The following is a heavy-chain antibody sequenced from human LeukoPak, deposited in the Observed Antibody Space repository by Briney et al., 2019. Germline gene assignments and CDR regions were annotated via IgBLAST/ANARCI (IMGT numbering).Heavy chain of an antibody. J-gene: IGHJ4*02. CDR3: ARGVLWFGGFDY. V-gene: IGHV4-4*02. Sequence: PSETLSLTCAVSGGSISSSNWWSWVRQPPGKGLEWIGEIYHSGSTNYNPSLKSRVTISVDTSKNQFSLKLSSVTAADTAVYYCARGVLWFGGFDYWGQGTLVTVSS. D-gene: IGHD3-10*01. CDR1: GGSISSSNW. CDR2: IYHSGST.